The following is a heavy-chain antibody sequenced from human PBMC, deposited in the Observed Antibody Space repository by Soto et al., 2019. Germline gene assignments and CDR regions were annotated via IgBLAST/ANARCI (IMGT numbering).Heavy chain of an antibody. CDR3: ASGMNAVNTWTDGDAERNFDY. V-gene: IGHV3-30*03. J-gene: IGHJ4*02. CDR2: ISYDGSIR. CDR1: GFTFSNYA. Sequence: QVQLAESGGGVVQPGRSLRLSCAASGFTFSNYAMHWVRQAPGKGLEWVAVISYDGSIRYYADSVKGRFTISRDNSKNTLYLQMNSLRAEDTAVYHCASGMNAVNTWTDGDAERNFDYWGRGTLVTVSS. D-gene: IGHD4-4*01.